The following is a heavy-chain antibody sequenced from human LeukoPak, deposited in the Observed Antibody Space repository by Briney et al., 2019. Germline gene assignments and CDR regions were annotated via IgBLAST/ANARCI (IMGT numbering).Heavy chain of an antibody. J-gene: IGHJ4*02. CDR3: ARVQFIAAAATDY. V-gene: IGHV1-8*01. D-gene: IGHD6-13*01. CDR1: GYTFTSYD. CDR2: MNPNSGNT. Sequence: ASVKVSCKASGYTFTSYDINWVRQATGQGLEWMGWMNPNSGNTGYAQKFQGRVTMTRNTSISTAYMELSSLRSEVTAVYYCARVQFIAAAATDYWGQRTLVTVSS.